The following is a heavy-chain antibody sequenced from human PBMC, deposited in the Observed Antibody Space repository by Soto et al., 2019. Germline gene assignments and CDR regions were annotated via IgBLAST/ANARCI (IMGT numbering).Heavy chain of an antibody. D-gene: IGHD2-2*01. Sequence: GGSLRLSCAASGFTFSNSWMHWVRQVSGKGLEWVSRINADGTSTSYADSVKGRFTIPRDNAKNTLYLHVNSLRAEDTAVYYCVKVLARGVGVPRFYFDSWGQGALVTVSS. CDR3: VKVLARGVGVPRFYFDS. J-gene: IGHJ4*02. V-gene: IGHV3-74*01. CDR1: GFTFSNSW. CDR2: INADGTST.